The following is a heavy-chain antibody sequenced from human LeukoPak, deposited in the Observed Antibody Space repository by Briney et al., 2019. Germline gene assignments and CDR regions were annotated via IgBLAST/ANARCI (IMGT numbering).Heavy chain of an antibody. CDR2: INHSGST. Sequence: SETLSLTCAVYGGSFSGYYWSWIRQPPGKGLEWIGEINHSGSTNYNPSLKSRVTISVDTSKNQFSLKLSSVTAADTAAYYCARVVFWSGQRSNYYGMDVWGQGTTVTVSS. CDR1: GGSFSGYY. D-gene: IGHD3-3*01. J-gene: IGHJ6*02. CDR3: ARVVFWSGQRSNYYGMDV. V-gene: IGHV4-34*01.